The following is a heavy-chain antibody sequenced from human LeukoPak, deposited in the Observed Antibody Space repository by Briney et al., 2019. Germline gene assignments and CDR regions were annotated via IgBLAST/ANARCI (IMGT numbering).Heavy chain of an antibody. CDR2: ISGSAGGT. J-gene: IGHJ4*02. CDR3: AKVVFVLTNLYYFDC. Sequence: PGGSLRLSCAASGFTFSSYAMSWVRQAPGKGLERVSGISGSAGGTFYADSVKGRFTISRDNSKNTLYLQMNSLRAEDTAVYFCAKVVFVLTNLYYFDCWGQGTLVTVSS. D-gene: IGHD3-10*01. V-gene: IGHV3-23*01. CDR1: GFTFSSYA.